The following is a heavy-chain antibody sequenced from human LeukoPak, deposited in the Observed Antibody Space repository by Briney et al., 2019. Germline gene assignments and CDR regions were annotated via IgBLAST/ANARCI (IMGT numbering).Heavy chain of an antibody. D-gene: IGHD3-16*01. Sequence: SETLSLTCTVSGGSISSGDYYWSWIRQPPGKGLEWIGYIYYSGSTYYNPSLKSRVTISVDTSKNQFSLKLSSVTAADTAVYYCARDYGILGPEPTGWFDPWGQGTLVTVSS. CDR1: GGSISSGDYY. CDR3: ARDYGILGPEPTGWFDP. CDR2: IYYSGST. V-gene: IGHV4-30-4*08. J-gene: IGHJ5*02.